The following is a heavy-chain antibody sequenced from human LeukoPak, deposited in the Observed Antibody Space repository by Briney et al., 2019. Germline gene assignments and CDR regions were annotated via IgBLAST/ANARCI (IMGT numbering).Heavy chain of an antibody. CDR1: GGSISSSSYY. CDR2: IYYSGST. CDR3: ARQNYDFWSGYPHAFDI. V-gene: IGHV4-39*01. J-gene: IGHJ3*02. Sequence: PSETLSLTCTVSGGSISSSSYYWGWIRQPPGKGLEWIGSIYYSGSTYYNPSLKSRVTISVDTSKNQFSLKLSSVTAADTAVYYCARQNYDFWSGYPHAFDIWGQGTMVTVSS. D-gene: IGHD3-3*01.